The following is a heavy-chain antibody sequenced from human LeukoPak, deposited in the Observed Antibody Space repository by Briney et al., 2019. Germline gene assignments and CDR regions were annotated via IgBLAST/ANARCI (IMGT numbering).Heavy chain of an antibody. J-gene: IGHJ4*02. V-gene: IGHV4-30-4*08. CDR1: GGSISSGDYQ. CDR2: IYYRGIT. D-gene: IGHD1-26*01. CDR3: ARSSYSGKGVRGLGY. Sequence: PSQTLSLTCSVSGGSISSGDYQWTWLRQPPGTGLEGVGHIYYRGITYYRPSLKSRVSISVDTSENQFSLNLSSVTAADTAVYCCARSSYSGKGVRGLGYWGQGTLVTVSS.